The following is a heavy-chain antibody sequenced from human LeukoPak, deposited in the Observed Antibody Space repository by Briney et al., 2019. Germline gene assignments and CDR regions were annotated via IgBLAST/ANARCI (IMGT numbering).Heavy chain of an antibody. CDR2: INPNSGGT. V-gene: IGHV1-2*02. Sequence: ASVKVSCKASGYTFTGYYMHWVRQAPGQGLEWMGWINPNSGGTNYAQKFQGRVTMTRDTSISTAYMELSRLRSDDTAAYYCARAPQYPYDSSGYPDYWGQGTLVTVSS. CDR3: ARAPQYPYDSSGYPDY. D-gene: IGHD3-22*01. CDR1: GYTFTGYY. J-gene: IGHJ4*02.